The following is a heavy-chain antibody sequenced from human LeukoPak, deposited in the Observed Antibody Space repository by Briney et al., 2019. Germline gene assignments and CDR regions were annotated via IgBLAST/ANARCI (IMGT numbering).Heavy chain of an antibody. CDR3: ARSPDILTGEKFDY. V-gene: IGHV1-2*02. D-gene: IGHD3-9*01. J-gene: IGHJ4*02. CDR1: GYTFTGYY. Sequence: ASVKVSCKASGYTFTGYYVHWVRQAPGQGLEWMGWMNPKSGGTNYAQKFEARVTMNRDTSISTAYMALSRLRFDDTAVYYCARSPDILTGEKFDYWGQGTLVTVSS. CDR2: MNPKSGGT.